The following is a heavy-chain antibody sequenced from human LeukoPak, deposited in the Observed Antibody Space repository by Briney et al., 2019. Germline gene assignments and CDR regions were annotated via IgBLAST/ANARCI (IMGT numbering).Heavy chain of an antibody. CDR1: GFTFSSYW. J-gene: IGHJ4*02. V-gene: IGHV3-7*01. CDR2: ITQDGSQK. CDR3: ARDWFDGDYDRFDY. Sequence: PGGSLRLSCAASGFTFSSYWMYWFRQAPGKGLEWVANITQDGSQKFSVDSVKGRFTISRDNAKNSLSLQMNSLRVEDTAVYYCARDWFDGDYDRFDYWGQGTLLTASS. D-gene: IGHD4-17*01.